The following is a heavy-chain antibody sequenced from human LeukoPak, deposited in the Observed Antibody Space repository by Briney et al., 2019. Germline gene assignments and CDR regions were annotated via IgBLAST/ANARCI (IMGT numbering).Heavy chain of an antibody. Sequence: SETLSLTCTVSGGSINSYYWSWIRQPPGKGLEWIGYIYYSGSTNYNPSLKSRVTISVDTSKNQFSLKLSSVTAADTAVYYCARGLQSNWFDPWGQGTLVTVSS. D-gene: IGHD5-24*01. J-gene: IGHJ5*02. CDR2: IYYSGST. V-gene: IGHV4-59*01. CDR1: GGSINSYY. CDR3: ARGLQSNWFDP.